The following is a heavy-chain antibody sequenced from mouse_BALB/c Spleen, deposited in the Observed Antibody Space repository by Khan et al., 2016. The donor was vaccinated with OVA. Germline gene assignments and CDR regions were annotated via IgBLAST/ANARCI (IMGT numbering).Heavy chain of an antibody. CDR3: ARQYSNSFFEY. CDR2: ISSGGSYT. V-gene: IGHV5-6*01. CDR1: GFTFSSFG. D-gene: IGHD2-5*01. J-gene: IGHJ2*01. Sequence: EVQLVESGGDLVKPGGSLKLSCAASGFTFSSFGMSWIRQTPDKRLEWVATISSGGSYTYYPDSVKGRFTISRDNAKNTLYLQMSSLKSEDTAMYYCARQYSNSFFEYWGKGTTLTVSS.